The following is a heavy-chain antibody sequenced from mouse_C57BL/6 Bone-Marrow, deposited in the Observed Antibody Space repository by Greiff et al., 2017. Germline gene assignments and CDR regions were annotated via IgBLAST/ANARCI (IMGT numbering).Heavy chain of an antibody. CDR3: ARDYGSSYWYFDV. CDR1: GYTFTSYD. D-gene: IGHD1-1*01. J-gene: IGHJ1*03. V-gene: IGHV1-85*01. CDR2: IYPRDGST. Sequence: QVQLQQSGPELVKPGASVKLSCKASGYTFTSYDINWVKQRPGQGLAWIGWIYPRDGSTKYNEKFKGKATLTVGTSSSTAYMELHSLTSEDSAVYFCARDYGSSYWYFDVWGTGTTVTVSS.